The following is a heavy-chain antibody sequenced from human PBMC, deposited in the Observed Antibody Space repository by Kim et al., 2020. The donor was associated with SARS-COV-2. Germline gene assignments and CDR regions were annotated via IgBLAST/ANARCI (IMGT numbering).Heavy chain of an antibody. D-gene: IGHD1-1*01. J-gene: IGHJ3*02. CDR2: IRSKTNSYAT. V-gene: IGHV3-73*01. CDR1: GFTFSGSA. Sequence: GGSLRLSCAASGFTFSGSAIHWVRQASGKGLAWVGRIRSKTNSYATAYAASVRGSFSISRDDSKNTAYLQMNNLKTEDTAVYYCTSVPATTSALWDAFD. CDR3: TSVPATTSALWDAFD.